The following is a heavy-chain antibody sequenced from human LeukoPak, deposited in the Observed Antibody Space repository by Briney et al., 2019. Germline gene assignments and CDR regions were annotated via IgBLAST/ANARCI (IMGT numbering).Heavy chain of an antibody. Sequence: GGSLRLSCAASGFTFSTYWMSWVRQAPGKGLEWVANIKEDGSEQYYVDSVRGRFTISRDNAKDSLYLQMNSLRAEDTAVYYCAKYQLLNNNYWRDAFDFWGQGTMVTVSS. CDR2: IKEDGSEQ. CDR1: GFTFSTYW. D-gene: IGHD1-1*01. CDR3: AKYQLLNNNYWRDAFDF. J-gene: IGHJ3*01. V-gene: IGHV3-7*03.